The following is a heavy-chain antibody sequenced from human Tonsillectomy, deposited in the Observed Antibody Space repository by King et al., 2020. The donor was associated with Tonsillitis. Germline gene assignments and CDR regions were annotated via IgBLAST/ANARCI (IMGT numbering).Heavy chain of an antibody. V-gene: IGHV3-30*04. CDR2: ISYDGSNK. CDR1: GFTFSSYA. J-gene: IGHJ5*02. CDR3: ARGLVGATRWFDP. Sequence: VQLVESGGGVVQPGRSLRLSCAASGFTFSSYAMHWVRQAPGKGLEWVAVISYDGSNKYYADSVKGRFTISRDNSKNTLYLQMNSLRAEDTAVYYCARGLVGATRWFDPWGQRTLVTVSS. D-gene: IGHD1-26*01.